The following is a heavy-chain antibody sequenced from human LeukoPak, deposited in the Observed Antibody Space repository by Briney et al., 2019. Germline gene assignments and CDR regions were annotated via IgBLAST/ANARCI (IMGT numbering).Heavy chain of an antibody. CDR1: GDSMSSYY. Sequence: SETLSLTCTVSGDSMSSYYWSWIRQPPGKGLEWIAYIFYSGSTSYNTSLKSRVAISMNTSRNQLSLKLSSVTAADTAVYYCARGPGGGGYSDAFDIWGQGTMVTVSS. CDR2: IFYSGST. J-gene: IGHJ3*02. V-gene: IGHV4-59*12. CDR3: ARGPGGGGYSDAFDI. D-gene: IGHD1-26*01.